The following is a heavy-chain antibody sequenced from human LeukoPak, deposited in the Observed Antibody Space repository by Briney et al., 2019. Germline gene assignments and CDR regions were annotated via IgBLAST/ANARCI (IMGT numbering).Heavy chain of an antibody. J-gene: IGHJ3*02. Sequence: SETLSLTCAVSGDSFSSHYWTWIRQPPGRGLEWIGYISYIGTTNYNPSLKSRVTVSIDTSKNQFSLKLSSVTTADTAVYYCARDLVTVTKGFDIWGLGTMVSVSS. CDR3: ARDLVTVTKGFDI. CDR1: GDSFSSHY. D-gene: IGHD4-17*01. V-gene: IGHV4-59*11. CDR2: ISYIGTT.